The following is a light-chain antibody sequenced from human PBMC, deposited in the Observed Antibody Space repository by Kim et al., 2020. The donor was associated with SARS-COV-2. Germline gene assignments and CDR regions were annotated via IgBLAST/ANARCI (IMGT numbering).Light chain of an antibody. Sequence: GQAVTISCTGTSSDVGGYNFVSWYQQYPGKAPKLMIYEVSKRPSGVPDRFSGSKSGNTASLTVSGLRAEDESDYYCSSYAGSNTLVFGGGTQLTVL. CDR1: SSDVGGYNF. CDR3: SSYAGSNTLV. J-gene: IGLJ2*01. V-gene: IGLV2-8*01. CDR2: EVS.